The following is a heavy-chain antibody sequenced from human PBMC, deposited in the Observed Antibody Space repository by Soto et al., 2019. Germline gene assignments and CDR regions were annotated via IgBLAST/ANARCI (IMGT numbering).Heavy chain of an antibody. CDR1: WDSVSSNSAA. J-gene: IGHJ5*02. CDR3: ARGADSSGYYYDWFDP. Sequence: QTLSLTCATSWDSVSSNSAACNWFRQSPSRGLEWLGRTYYRSKWYNDYAVSVKSRITINPDTSKNQFSLQLNSVTPEDTAVYYCARGADSSGYYYDWFDPWGQGTLVTVSS. CDR2: TYYRSKWYN. D-gene: IGHD3-22*01. V-gene: IGHV6-1*01.